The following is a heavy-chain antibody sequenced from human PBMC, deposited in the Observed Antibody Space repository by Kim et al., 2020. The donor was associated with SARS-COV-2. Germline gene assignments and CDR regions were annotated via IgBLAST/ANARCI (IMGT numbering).Heavy chain of an antibody. Sequence: GGSLRLSCAASGFTFSSYGMHWVRQAPGKGLEWVAVISYDGSNKYYADSVKGRFTISRDNSKNTLYLQMNSLRAEDTAVYYCAKDSGYSGYDDRRDYGMDVWGQGTTVTVSS. D-gene: IGHD5-12*01. V-gene: IGHV3-30*18. CDR2: ISYDGSNK. CDR1: GFTFSSYG. J-gene: IGHJ6*02. CDR3: AKDSGYSGYDDRRDYGMDV.